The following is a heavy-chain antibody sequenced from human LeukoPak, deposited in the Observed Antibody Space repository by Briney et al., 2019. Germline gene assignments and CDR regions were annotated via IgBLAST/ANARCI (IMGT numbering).Heavy chain of an antibody. J-gene: IGHJ4*02. CDR1: GYSITSRYY. V-gene: IGHV4-59*01. CDR2: MYYSGSI. Sequence: SETLSLTCTVSGYSITSRYYWGWIRQPPGKGLEWIGYMYYSGSINYNPSLKSRVPISIDTSRNQFSLKLSSVTAADTAVYYCATYHFRGDTSHYFDYWGQGTLVTVSS. CDR3: ATYHFRGDTSHYFDY. D-gene: IGHD3-10*02.